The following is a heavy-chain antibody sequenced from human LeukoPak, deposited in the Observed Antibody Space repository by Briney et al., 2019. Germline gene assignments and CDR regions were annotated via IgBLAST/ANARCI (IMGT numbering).Heavy chain of an antibody. CDR3: ARGGARGFYYFDY. CDR1: GFTFSSYD. V-gene: IGHV3-13*01. CDR2: IGTAGDT. J-gene: IGHJ4*01. Sequence: GGSLRLSCAASGFTFSSYDMHWVRQATGKGLEWVSAIGTAGDTYYPGSVKGRFTISRENAKNSLYLQMNSLRAGDTAVYYCARGGARGFYYFDYWGQEPWSPSPQ. D-gene: IGHD1-26*01.